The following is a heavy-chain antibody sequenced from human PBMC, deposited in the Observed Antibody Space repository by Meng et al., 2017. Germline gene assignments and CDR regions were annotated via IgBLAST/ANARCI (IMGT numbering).Heavy chain of an antibody. D-gene: IGHD2-21*02. Sequence: QVARVHSGAEVKKTGSSVKVSCKASGATFSSYAISWVRQAPGQGLEWMGGIIPIFGTANYAQKFQGRVTITADESTSTAYMELSSLRSGDTAVYYCAREIAAAYCGGDCYLWGQGTLVTASS. V-gene: IGHV1-69*01. CDR1: GATFSSYA. CDR3: AREIAAAYCGGDCYL. CDR2: IIPIFGTA. J-gene: IGHJ5*02.